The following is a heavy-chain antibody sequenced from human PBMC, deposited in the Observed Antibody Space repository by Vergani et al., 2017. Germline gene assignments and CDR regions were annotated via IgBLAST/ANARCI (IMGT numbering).Heavy chain of an antibody. J-gene: IGHJ5*02. V-gene: IGHV1-69*01. D-gene: IGHD2-2*01. CDR2: IIPIFGTA. Sequence: QVQLVQSGAEVKKPGSSVKVSCKASGGTFSSYAISWVRQAPGQGLEWMGGIIPIFGTANYAQKFQGRVTITADESTSTAYMELSSLRSEDTAVYYCAGVGLPSFPDAMGECAGPWGQGTLVTVSS. CDR1: GGTFSSYA. CDR3: AGVGLPSFPDAMGECAGP.